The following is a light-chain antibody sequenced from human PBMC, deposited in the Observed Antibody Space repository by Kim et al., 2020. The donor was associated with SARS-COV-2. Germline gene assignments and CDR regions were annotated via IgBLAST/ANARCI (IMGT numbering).Light chain of an antibody. CDR1: SSNIGSNY. J-gene: IGLJ3*02. V-gene: IGLV1-47*01. CDR3: AAWDDSVSGWV. Sequence: QSVLTQPPSASGTPGQRVTISCSGSSSNIGSNYVYWYQQLPGTAPKLLIYRNNHRPSGVPDRFSGSKSGTSASLAISGLRSEDEADYYCAAWDDSVSGWVFGGGTQLTV. CDR2: RNN.